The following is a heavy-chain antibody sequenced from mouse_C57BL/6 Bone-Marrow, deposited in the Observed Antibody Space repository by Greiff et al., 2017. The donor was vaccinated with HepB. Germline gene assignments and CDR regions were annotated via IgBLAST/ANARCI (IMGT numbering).Heavy chain of an antibody. Sequence: QVQLQQPGAELVRPGSSVKLSCKASGYTFTTYWMHWVKQRPIQGLEWIGNIDPSDSETHYNQKFKDKATLTVDKSSSTAYMQLSSLTSEDSAVYYCARWDGYYFDYWGQGTTLTVSS. J-gene: IGHJ2*01. CDR1: GYTFTTYW. CDR2: IDPSDSET. D-gene: IGHD2-3*01. CDR3: ARWDGYYFDY. V-gene: IGHV1-52*01.